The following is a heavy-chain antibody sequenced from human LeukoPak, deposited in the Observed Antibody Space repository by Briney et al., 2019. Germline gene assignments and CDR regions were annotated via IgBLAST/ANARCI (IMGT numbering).Heavy chain of an antibody. CDR2: IKQDGRET. D-gene: IGHD2-15*01. CDR1: GFTFSSSW. J-gene: IGHJ4*02. V-gene: IGHV3-7*03. Sequence: PGGSLRLSRVASGFTFSSSWMTWVRQAPGKGLEWVANIKQDGRETYYVDSVQGRFTISRDNAKNSLYLQMNSLRVEDTAIYYCARPGLYCSGGSCYPFENWGQGNLVTVSS. CDR3: ARPGLYCSGGSCYPFEN.